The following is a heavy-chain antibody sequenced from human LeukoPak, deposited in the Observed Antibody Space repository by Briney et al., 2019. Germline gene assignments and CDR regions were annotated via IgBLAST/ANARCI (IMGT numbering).Heavy chain of an antibody. Sequence: GGSLRLSCLASGFTLSSSSMSWVRQAPGKGLESVSVISNDGDTYYADSVKGRFTISRDNSKNTLYLQMNSLRAEDTAVYYCARVPRIAAAGTFDYWGQGTLVTVSS. D-gene: IGHD6-13*01. V-gene: IGHV3-66*02. CDR2: ISNDGDT. J-gene: IGHJ4*02. CDR3: ARVPRIAAAGTFDY. CDR1: GFTLSSSS.